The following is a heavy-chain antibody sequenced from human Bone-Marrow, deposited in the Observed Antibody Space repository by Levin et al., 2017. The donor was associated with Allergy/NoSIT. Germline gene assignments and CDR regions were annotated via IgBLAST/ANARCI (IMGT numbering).Heavy chain of an antibody. J-gene: IGHJ4*02. V-gene: IGHV3-23*01. Sequence: PGGSLRLSCAASGFTFSIYSMTWVRQAPGKGLEWVSAITDRDDRTSYADSVKGRFTISRDDSKNTLYLQMNSLRAEDTAVYYCTKPHGNSPYWGQGTLVTVSS. CDR3: TKPHGNSPY. D-gene: IGHD4-23*01. CDR2: ITDRDDRT. CDR1: GFTFSIYS.